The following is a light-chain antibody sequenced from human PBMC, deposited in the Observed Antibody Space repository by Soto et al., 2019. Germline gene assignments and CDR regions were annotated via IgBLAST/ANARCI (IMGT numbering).Light chain of an antibody. CDR2: WAS. CDR1: QSVLYTINAKNY. V-gene: IGKV4-1*01. Sequence: DIVMTQSPDSLAVSLGERASINCKSSQSVLYTINAKNYLAWYQQKPGQPPKLLINWASARESGVPDRFSGSGSGTDFTLTISSLQAEDVAVYFCQQYYSAPRTFGQGTKVDIK. J-gene: IGKJ1*01. CDR3: QQYYSAPRT.